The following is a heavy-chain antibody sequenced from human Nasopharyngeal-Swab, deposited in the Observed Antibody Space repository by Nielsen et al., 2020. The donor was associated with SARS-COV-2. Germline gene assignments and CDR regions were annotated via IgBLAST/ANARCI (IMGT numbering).Heavy chain of an antibody. D-gene: IGHD2-2*01. CDR1: GFTFSDQY. J-gene: IGHJ4*02. V-gene: IGHV3-72*01. CDR3: ASPSCSSTSCYATDF. CDR2: IRNKANSYTT. Sequence: GESLKISCAASGFTFSDQYMDWVRQAPGKGLEWVGRIRNKANSYTTEYAASVKGRFTISRDDSKNSVYLQMNSLKTEDTAVYYCASPSCSSTSCYATDFWGQGTLVTVSS.